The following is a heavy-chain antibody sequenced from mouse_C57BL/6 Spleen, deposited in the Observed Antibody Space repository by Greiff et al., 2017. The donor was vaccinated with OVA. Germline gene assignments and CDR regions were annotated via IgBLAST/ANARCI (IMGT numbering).Heavy chain of an antibody. V-gene: IGHV5-9-1*02. J-gene: IGHJ4*01. Sequence: EVMLVESGAGLVKPGGSLKLSCAASGFTFSSYAMSWVRQTPEKRLEWVAYISSGGDYIYYADPVKGRFTISRDNARNTLYLQMSSLKSEDTAMYYCTRDYYGSSLYAMDYWGQGTSVTVSS. D-gene: IGHD1-1*01. CDR1: GFTFSSYA. CDR3: TRDYYGSSLYAMDY. CDR2: ISSGGDYI.